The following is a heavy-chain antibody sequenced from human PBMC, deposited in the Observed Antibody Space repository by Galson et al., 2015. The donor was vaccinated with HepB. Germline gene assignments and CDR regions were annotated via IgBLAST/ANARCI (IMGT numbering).Heavy chain of an antibody. CDR3: AKEEGIMITFGGVIVPKGGMDV. CDR1: GFTFSRYV. Sequence: SLRLSCAASGFTFSRYVMSWVRQAPGKGLEWVSAVSGSGGSTYYADSVKGRFTISRDNSKNTLYLQMNSLRAEDTAVYYCAKEEGIMITFGGVIVPKGGMDVWGQGTTVTVSS. V-gene: IGHV3-23*01. CDR2: VSGSGGST. J-gene: IGHJ6*02. D-gene: IGHD3-16*02.